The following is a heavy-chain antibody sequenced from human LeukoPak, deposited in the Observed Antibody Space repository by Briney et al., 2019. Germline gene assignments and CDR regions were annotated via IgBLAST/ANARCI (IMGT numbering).Heavy chain of an antibody. CDR3: ARDSLVAVADYATFDY. V-gene: IGHV3-48*03. Sequence: GGSLRLSCTASGFTFGDYAMSWVRQAPGKGLEWIAFISTTGSTIFYAHSVQGRFTISRDNAKNSLYLQLNSLRADDSAVYYCARDSLVAVADYATFDYWGQGTRVTVSS. J-gene: IGHJ4*02. CDR2: ISTTGSTI. D-gene: IGHD6-19*01. CDR1: GFTFGDYA.